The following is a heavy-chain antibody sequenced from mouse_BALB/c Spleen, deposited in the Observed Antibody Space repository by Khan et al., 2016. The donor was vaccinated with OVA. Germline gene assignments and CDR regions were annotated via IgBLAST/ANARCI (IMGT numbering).Heavy chain of an antibody. CDR3: AKNRNGYFDY. CDR2: IWSGGIT. D-gene: IGHD1-1*02. J-gene: IGHJ2*01. V-gene: IGHV2-2*02. CDR1: GFSLTNYG. Sequence: QMQLEESGPGLVQPSQSLSITCTVSGFSLTNYGVHWVRQSPGKGLEWLGVIWSGGITDYNETFISRLSISKDNSKSQVFFKMNSLQANETAIYYCAKNRNGYFDYWGRGTTLTVSS.